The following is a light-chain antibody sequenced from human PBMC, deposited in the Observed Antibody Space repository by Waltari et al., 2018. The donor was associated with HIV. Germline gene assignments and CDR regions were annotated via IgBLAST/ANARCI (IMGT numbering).Light chain of an antibody. CDR3: ATWDSSLDVLV. J-gene: IGLJ3*02. CDR2: DSD. Sequence: QSVLTQPPSVSAAPGQKVTISCSGISFMIGNNYVSWYQQVPGTAPKLLIFDSDKRPSGIHARFSGSKSGTSATLGITGLQPGDEADYYCATWDSSLDVLVFGGGTRLTVL. V-gene: IGLV1-51*01. CDR1: SFMIGNNY.